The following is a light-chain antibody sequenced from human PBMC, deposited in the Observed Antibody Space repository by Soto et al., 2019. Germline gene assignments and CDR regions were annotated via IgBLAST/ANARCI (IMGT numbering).Light chain of an antibody. CDR3: QQSYTTLRIT. V-gene: IGKV1-39*01. CDR2: AAS. CDR1: QSISSW. Sequence: IHMTQSPSTLSASLGDRVTMTCRTSQSISSWLAWYQHKSGKAPNLLIYAASTLQSGVPSRFSGSGSGTDFTLTITSLQPEDFATYYCQQSYTTLRITFGQGTRLEIK. J-gene: IGKJ5*01.